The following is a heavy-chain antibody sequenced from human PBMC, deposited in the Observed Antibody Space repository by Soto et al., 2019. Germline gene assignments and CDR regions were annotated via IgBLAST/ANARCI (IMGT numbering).Heavy chain of an antibody. J-gene: IGHJ5*02. D-gene: IGHD3-16*02. CDR1: GYTFTSYG. V-gene: IGHV1-18*01. CDR2: ISAYNGNT. CDR3: ARDGYYYEYVWGSYPWFDP. Sequence: QVQLVQSGAEVKKPGASVKVSCKASGYTFTSYGISWVRQAPGQGLEWMGWISAYNGNTNYAQKLKGRVTMTTDTSTSTAYMELRSLRSDDTAVYYCARDGYYYEYVWGSYPWFDPWGQGTLVTVSS.